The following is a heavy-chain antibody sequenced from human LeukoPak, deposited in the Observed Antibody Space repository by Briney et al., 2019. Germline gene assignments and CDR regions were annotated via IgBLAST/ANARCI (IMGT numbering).Heavy chain of an antibody. V-gene: IGHV3-23*01. Sequence: GGSLRLSCAAPGFTFSNYAMSWVRQAPGKGLEWVSPISGNDGTTYYADSVKGGFTISRDTSKNTLCLQMYSLREEDTAVYYSAKGAAVAGTGFVYGGQGTLVTVSS. CDR2: ISGNDGTT. J-gene: IGHJ4*02. CDR1: GFTFSNYA. D-gene: IGHD6-19*01. CDR3: AKGAAVAGTGFVY.